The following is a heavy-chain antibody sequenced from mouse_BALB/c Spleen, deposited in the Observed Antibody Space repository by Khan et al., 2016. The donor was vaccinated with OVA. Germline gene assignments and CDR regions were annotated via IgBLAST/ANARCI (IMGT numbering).Heavy chain of an antibody. CDR1: GYTFTSYY. CDR2: IYPGNVNT. D-gene: IGHD2-1*01. V-gene: IGHV1S56*01. CDR3: ARWGGNYPSYAMDY. J-gene: IGHJ4*01. Sequence: QVQLKESGPELVKPGASVRISCKASGYTFTSYYIHWVKQRPGQGLEWIGWIYPGNVNTDSNEKFKGKATLTADKSSSTAYMQLSSLTSEDSVVYFCARWGGNYPSYAMDYWGQGTSVTVSS.